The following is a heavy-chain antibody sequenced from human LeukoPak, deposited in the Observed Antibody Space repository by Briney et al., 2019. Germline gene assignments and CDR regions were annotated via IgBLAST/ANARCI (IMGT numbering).Heavy chain of an antibody. Sequence: ASVKVSCKASGYTFTSYGISWVRQAPGQGLEWMGWISAYNGNTNYAQKLQGRVTMTTDTSTSAAYMELRSLRSDDTAVYYCARESNLRFLEWLSTKTSPGDMDVWGQGTTVTVSS. CDR2: ISAYNGNT. D-gene: IGHD3-3*01. V-gene: IGHV1-18*01. CDR1: GYTFTSYG. J-gene: IGHJ6*02. CDR3: ARESNLRFLEWLSTKTSPGDMDV.